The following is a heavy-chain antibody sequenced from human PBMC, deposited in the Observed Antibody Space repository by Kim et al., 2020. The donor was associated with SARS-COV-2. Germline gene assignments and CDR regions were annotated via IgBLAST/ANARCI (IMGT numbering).Heavy chain of an antibody. CDR3: ARRRTEDNELDY. Sequence: ASVQVSCKASGYTFTGYYIHWVRQAPGQGLEWVGRINPNSAGTKYAQKFQGRVAMTRDTSISTAYMEMSRLRSDDTAVYYCARRRTEDNELDYWGQGTLVTVSS. D-gene: IGHD1-1*01. CDR2: INPNSAGT. V-gene: IGHV1-2*06. J-gene: IGHJ4*02. CDR1: GYTFTGYY.